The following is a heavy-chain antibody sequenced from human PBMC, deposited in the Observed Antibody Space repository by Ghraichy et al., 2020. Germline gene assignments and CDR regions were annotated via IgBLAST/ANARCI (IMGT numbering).Heavy chain of an antibody. Sequence: GESLNISCAASGFTFTTYWMSWIRQAPGKGLEWVANIKQDGSEKYYVDSVKGRFTISRDNAKNSLYVQMNSLRAEDTAVYSRGLAAPDSWGQGTLVTVSS. CDR2: IKQDGSEK. J-gene: IGHJ4*02. D-gene: IGHD6-6*01. V-gene: IGHV3-7*03. CDR3: GLAAPDS. CDR1: GFTFTTYW.